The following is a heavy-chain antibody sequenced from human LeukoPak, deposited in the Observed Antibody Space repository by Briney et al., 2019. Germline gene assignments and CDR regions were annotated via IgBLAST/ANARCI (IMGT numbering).Heavy chain of an antibody. J-gene: IGHJ6*03. CDR2: IYYRRST. CDR1: GGSIRSYY. D-gene: IGHD3-22*01. Sequence: SETLSLTCTVSGGSIRSYYWSWIRQPPGKAREGIGYIYYRRSTNYNPPLKRRVTISVDTSKNHSFSKLSSVTAADTAVYYCARGISYCYDSSGYPRYYMDVWGKGTTVTVSS. V-gene: IGHV4-59*01. CDR3: ARGISYCYDSSGYPRYYMDV.